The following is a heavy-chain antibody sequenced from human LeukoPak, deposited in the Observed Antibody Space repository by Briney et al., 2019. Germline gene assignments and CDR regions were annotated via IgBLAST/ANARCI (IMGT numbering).Heavy chain of an antibody. D-gene: IGHD4-17*01. CDR2: IWYDGSNK. V-gene: IGHV3-33*08. J-gene: IGHJ4*02. CDR1: GFTVSSNY. CDR3: ARDRQGLTTVTAGLDY. Sequence: TGGSLRLSCAASGFTVSSNYMSWVRQAPGKGLEWVAVIWYDGSNKYYADSVKGRFTISRDNSKNTLYLQMNSLRAEDTAVYYCARDRQGLTTVTAGLDYWGQGTLVTVSS.